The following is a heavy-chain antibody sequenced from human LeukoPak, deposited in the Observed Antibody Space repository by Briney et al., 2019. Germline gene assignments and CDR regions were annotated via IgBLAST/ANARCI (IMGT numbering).Heavy chain of an antibody. J-gene: IGHJ4*02. CDR1: GFTFSNYW. CDR2: IDRDGSTT. CDR3: ARDKKSGESSEIDY. D-gene: IGHD3-10*01. Sequence: GGSLRLSCAASGFTFSNYWVHWVRQAPGKGLVWFSRIDRDGSTTKYADSVKGRFTVSRDNAKNTLNLQMNSLRAEDTAVYYCARDKKSGESSEIDYWGQGTLVTVSS. V-gene: IGHV3-74*03.